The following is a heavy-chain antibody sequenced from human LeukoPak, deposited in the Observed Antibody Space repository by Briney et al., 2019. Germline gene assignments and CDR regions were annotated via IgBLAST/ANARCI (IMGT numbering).Heavy chain of an antibody. CDR2: IILVFGTP. CDR3: ASGTWEGWLDP. J-gene: IGHJ5*02. Sequence: GSSVKVSCKASGGTVGNYAIHWVRQARGQGLEWMAKIILVFGTPNYAQKFQGRVTITADESTSTVYMELSSLTSDDTAVYYCASGTWEGWLDPWGQGTLLTVSS. D-gene: IGHD1-26*01. V-gene: IGHV1-69*13. CDR1: GGTVGNYA.